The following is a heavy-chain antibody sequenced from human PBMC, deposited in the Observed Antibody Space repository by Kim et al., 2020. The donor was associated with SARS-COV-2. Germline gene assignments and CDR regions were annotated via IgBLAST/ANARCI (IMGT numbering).Heavy chain of an antibody. V-gene: IGHV3-23*01. CDR2: ISGSGGST. Sequence: GGSLRLSCAAFGFTFSSYAMSWVRQAPGKGLEWVSAISGSGGSTYYADSVKGRFTISRDNSKNTLYLQMNSLRAEDTAVYYCARSTYYYGSGSYYTFDYWGQGTLVTVSS. CDR1: GFTFSSYA. D-gene: IGHD3-10*01. CDR3: ARSTYYYGSGSYYTFDY. J-gene: IGHJ4*02.